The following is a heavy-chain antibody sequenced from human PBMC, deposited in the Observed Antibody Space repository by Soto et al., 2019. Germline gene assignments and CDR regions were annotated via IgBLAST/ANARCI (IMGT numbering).Heavy chain of an antibody. CDR2: IKHDGSEK. CDR3: ARDLEGSTYDY. J-gene: IGHJ4*02. D-gene: IGHD1-26*01. V-gene: IGHV3-7*01. CDR1: GFTFSSYW. Sequence: EVQLVESGGGLVQPGGSLRLSCAASGFTFSSYWMSWVRQAPGKGLEWGANIKHDGSEKYYVDSVKGRFTISRDNAKNSVYLQMNSLRAEDTAVYYCARDLEGSTYDYWGQGTLVTVSS.